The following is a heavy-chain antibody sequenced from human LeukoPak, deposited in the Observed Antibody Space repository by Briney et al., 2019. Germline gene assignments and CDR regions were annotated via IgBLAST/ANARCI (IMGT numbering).Heavy chain of an antibody. CDR1: GDSVSSKTSY. Sequence: SETLSLTCSVSGDSVSSKTSYWGWIRQPPGQGLEWIGSFYSSGNTYYSPSLKSRVTISVDTSKNQFSLSLSSVTAADTAVYYCASPSPGFDPWGQGALVTVSS. CDR3: ASPSPGFDP. CDR2: FYSSGNT. J-gene: IGHJ5*02. V-gene: IGHV4-39*07.